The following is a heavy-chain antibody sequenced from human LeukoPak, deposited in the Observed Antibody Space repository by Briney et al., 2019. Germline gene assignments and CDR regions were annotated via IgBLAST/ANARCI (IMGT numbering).Heavy chain of an antibody. V-gene: IGHV3-11*06. J-gene: IGHJ4*02. Sequence: GGSLRLSCAASGFTFSDYYMSWIRQAPGKGLEWVSYISSSSSYTNYADSVKGRFTISRDNAKNSLYLQMNSLRAEDTAVYYCAKDRRDGYNYHYFDYWGQGTLVTVSS. D-gene: IGHD5-24*01. CDR3: AKDRRDGYNYHYFDY. CDR2: ISSSSSYT. CDR1: GFTFSDYY.